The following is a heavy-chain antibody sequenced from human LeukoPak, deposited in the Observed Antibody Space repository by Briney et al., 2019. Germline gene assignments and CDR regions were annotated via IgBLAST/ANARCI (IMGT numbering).Heavy chain of an antibody. V-gene: IGHV4-59*08. J-gene: IGHJ5*02. CDR3: ARHVTLYGSGSYYRKNNWFDP. Sequence: SETLSLTCTVSGGSITNYYWSWIRQPPGKGLEWIGFSYYNGNTNYNPSLKSRVTISVDMSKNQFSLKLSSVTAADTAVYYCARHVTLYGSGSYYRKNNWFDPWGQGTLVTVSS. CDR2: SYYNGNT. D-gene: IGHD3-10*01. CDR1: GGSITNYY.